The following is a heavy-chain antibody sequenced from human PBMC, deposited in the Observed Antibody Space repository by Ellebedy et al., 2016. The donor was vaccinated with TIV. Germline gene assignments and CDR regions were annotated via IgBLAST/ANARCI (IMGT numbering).Heavy chain of an antibody. CDR1: GFTFSSYA. D-gene: IGHD1-26*01. CDR3: ATERSGSYYNY. V-gene: IGHV3-33*01. J-gene: IGHJ4*02. Sequence: PGGSLRLSCAASGFTFSSYAMHWVRQAPGKGLEWVAVSWYDGSNKYYAESVKGRFTISRDNSKNTLYLQMNSLRVEDTAVYYCATERSGSYYNYWGQGTLVTVSS. CDR2: SWYDGSNK.